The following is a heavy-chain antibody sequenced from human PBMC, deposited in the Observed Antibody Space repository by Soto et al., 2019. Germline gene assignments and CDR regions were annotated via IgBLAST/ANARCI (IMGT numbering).Heavy chain of an antibody. Sequence: QVHLQESGPGLERPSETLSLSCVVSGGSVSSGSYYWTWIRQPPGKGLEWIGYTLDSGSTDYNPSLKSRVTISIDTSKNQFSLKLSSVTAADTAVYYCARQRIEPVQYYFDSWGQRTLVTVSS. D-gene: IGHD2-2*01. CDR1: GGSVSSGSYY. CDR3: ARQRIEPVQYYFDS. V-gene: IGHV4-61*01. J-gene: IGHJ4*02. CDR2: TLDSGST.